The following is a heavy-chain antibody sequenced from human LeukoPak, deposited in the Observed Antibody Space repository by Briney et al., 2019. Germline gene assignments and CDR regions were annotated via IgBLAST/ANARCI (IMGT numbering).Heavy chain of an antibody. CDR1: GGSISSYY. CDR3: ARLYSSSLGRVFDY. CDR2: IYYSGST. J-gene: IGHJ4*02. Sequence: PSETLSLTCTVSGGSISSYYWSWIRQPPGKGLEWIGYIYYSGSTNYSPSLKGRVTISVDTSKNQFSLKLSSVTAADTAVYYCARLYSSSLGRVFDYWGQGTLVTVSS. V-gene: IGHV4-59*01. D-gene: IGHD6-13*01.